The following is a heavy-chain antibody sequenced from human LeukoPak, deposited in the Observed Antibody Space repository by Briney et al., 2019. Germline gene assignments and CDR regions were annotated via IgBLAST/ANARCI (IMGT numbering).Heavy chain of an antibody. CDR1: GYTFTGYY. J-gene: IGHJ4*02. Sequence: ASVKVSCKASGYTFTGYYMHWVRQAPGQGLEWMGWINPNSGGTNYAQKLQGRVTMTTDTSTSTAYMELRSLGSDDTAVYYCARSAGFGSGGSSSWYIRYFDYWGQGTLVTVSS. CDR3: ARSAGFGSGGSSSWYIRYFDY. V-gene: IGHV1-2*02. CDR2: INPNSGGT. D-gene: IGHD6-13*01.